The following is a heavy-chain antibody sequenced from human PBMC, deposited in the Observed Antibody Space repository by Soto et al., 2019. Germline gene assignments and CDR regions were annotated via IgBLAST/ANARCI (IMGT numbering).Heavy chain of an antibody. CDR1: GFTFSSYA. Sequence: PGGSLRLSCAASGFTFSSYAMSWVRQAPGKGLEWVSAISGSGGSTYYADPVKGRVNNSKDNSKKKQYLQMNSLKTEEKAVKKCVKDLGYCSSTSCNDAFDIWGQGTMVTVSS. CDR2: ISGSGGST. CDR3: VKDLGYCSSTSCNDAFDI. V-gene: IGHV3-23*01. D-gene: IGHD2-2*01. J-gene: IGHJ3*02.